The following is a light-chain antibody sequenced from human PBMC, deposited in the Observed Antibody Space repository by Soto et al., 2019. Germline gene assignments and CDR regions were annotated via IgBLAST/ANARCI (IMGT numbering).Light chain of an antibody. Sequence: EIVLTQSPGTLSLSPGERATLSCRASQSISSNYLAWYQQKPGQAPRLLIYGASSRATGIPDRFSVSGSGTDFTLTISRLEPEDFALYYWQQYGTSPPRTFGQGTKLEI. CDR3: QQYGTSPPRT. V-gene: IGKV3-20*01. CDR1: QSISSNY. CDR2: GAS. J-gene: IGKJ2*01.